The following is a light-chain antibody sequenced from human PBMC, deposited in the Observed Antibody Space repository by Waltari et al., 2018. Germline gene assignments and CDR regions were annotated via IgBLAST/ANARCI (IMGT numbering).Light chain of an antibody. V-gene: IGLV2-23*01. J-gene: IGLJ3*02. CDR1: GSDVGISNV. CDR3: CTYAGSSTWV. Sequence: QSALAQPASVSGSPGQSVTISCTGAGSDVGISNVVSWYQQHPGKAPKLMIYESYKRPSGVSTRLSGSKSGNTASLTISGLQTDDEAEYYCCTYAGSSTWVFGGGTKLTVL. CDR2: ESY.